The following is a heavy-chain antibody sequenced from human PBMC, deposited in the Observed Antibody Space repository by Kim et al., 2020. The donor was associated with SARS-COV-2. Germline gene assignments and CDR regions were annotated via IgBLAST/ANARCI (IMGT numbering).Heavy chain of an antibody. V-gene: IGHV4-59*13. CDR2: IYYTGNT. J-gene: IGHJ5*01. D-gene: IGHD3-10*02. Sequence: SETLSLTCTVSGGSITSYYWTWIRQPPGKGLEWIGYIYYTGNTNYNPSLKSRVTMSIDTSKNQFSLGLSSVTAADTGVYYCARANVFPNWFDSWGQGTLVTVSS. CDR3: ARANVFPNWFDS. CDR1: GGSITSYY.